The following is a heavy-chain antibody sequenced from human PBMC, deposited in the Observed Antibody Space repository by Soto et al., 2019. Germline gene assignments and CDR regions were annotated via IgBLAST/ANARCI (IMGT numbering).Heavy chain of an antibody. V-gene: IGHV1-69*13. CDR2: IIPIFGTA. Sequence: SVKVSCKASGGTFSSYAISWVRQAPGQGLEWMGGIIPIFGTANYAQKCQGRVTTTADESTSTAYMELSSLRPEDTAVYYCAREDTGGKYDYWGQGTLVTVSS. D-gene: IGHD1-1*01. CDR1: GGTFSSYA. CDR3: AREDTGGKYDY. J-gene: IGHJ4*02.